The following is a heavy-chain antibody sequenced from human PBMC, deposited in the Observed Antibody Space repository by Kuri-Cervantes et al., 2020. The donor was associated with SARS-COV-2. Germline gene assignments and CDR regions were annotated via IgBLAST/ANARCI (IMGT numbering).Heavy chain of an antibody. D-gene: IGHD1-26*01. J-gene: IGHJ6*02. CDR3: ARDRQPVGYYYQYDMDV. CDR1: GFTFSSYG. V-gene: IGHV3-33*01. Sequence: LSLTCAASGFTFSSYGMHWVRQAPGKGLEWVAVIWYDGSNKYYADSVKGRFTISRDNSKNTLYPQMNSLRAEDTAVYYCARDRQPVGYYYQYDMDVWGQGTTVTVSS. CDR2: IWYDGSNK.